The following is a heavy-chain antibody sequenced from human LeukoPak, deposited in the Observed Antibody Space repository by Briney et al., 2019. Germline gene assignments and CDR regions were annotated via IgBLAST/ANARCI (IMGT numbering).Heavy chain of an antibody. J-gene: IGHJ4*02. Sequence: GGSLRLSCAASGFTFSSYGMHWVRQAPGKGLEWVAVIWYDGSNKNYADSVKGRFTISRDNSKNTLYLQMNSLRVEDTAVYYCARAASSGWFEDYWGQGTLVTVSS. V-gene: IGHV3-33*01. CDR1: GFTFSSYG. CDR3: ARAASSGWFEDY. D-gene: IGHD6-19*01. CDR2: IWYDGSNK.